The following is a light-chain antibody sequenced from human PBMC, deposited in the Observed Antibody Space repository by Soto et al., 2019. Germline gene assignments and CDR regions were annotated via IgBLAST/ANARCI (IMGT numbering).Light chain of an antibody. V-gene: IGLV2-23*02. J-gene: IGLJ1*01. Sequence: QSALTQPASVSGSPGQSIATSCTGTSSDVGIYNLVSWYQQHPGKAPKLIIYEVSKRPSGVSDRFSGSKSGSTASLTISGLQAEDEADYYCYSYAGDNNYYVFGTGTKVTVL. CDR3: YSYAGDNNYYV. CDR1: SSDVGIYNL. CDR2: EVS.